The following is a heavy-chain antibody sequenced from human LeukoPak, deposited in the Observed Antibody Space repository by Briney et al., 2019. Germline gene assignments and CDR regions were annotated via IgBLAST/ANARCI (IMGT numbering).Heavy chain of an antibody. CDR1: GFTFRNYW. CDR3: ARLEQWLTPY. CDR2: IKQDGSEK. J-gene: IGHJ4*02. Sequence: GSLRLSYAVSGFTFRNYWMSWVRQAPGKGLEWVANIKQDGSEKNYVDSVKGRFTISRDNAKNSLYLQMNSLRVEDTAVYYCARLEQWLTPYWGQGTLVTVSS. D-gene: IGHD6-19*01. V-gene: IGHV3-7*01.